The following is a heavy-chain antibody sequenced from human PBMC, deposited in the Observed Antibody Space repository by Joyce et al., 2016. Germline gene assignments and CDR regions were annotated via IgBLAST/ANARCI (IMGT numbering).Heavy chain of an antibody. CDR3: ARDTAMATGYYYYGMDV. CDR1: GYTFTNYY. D-gene: IGHD5-18*01. J-gene: IGHJ6*02. CDR2: INPSGGST. Sequence: QVQLVQSGAEVKKPGASVKVSCKASGYTFTNYYMHWVRQAPGQGLEWMGIINPSGGSTTAAQKCQGRVTMTRDTSTSTVYMELSSLRSEDTAVYYCARDTAMATGYYYYGMDVWGQGTTVTVSS. V-gene: IGHV1-46*01.